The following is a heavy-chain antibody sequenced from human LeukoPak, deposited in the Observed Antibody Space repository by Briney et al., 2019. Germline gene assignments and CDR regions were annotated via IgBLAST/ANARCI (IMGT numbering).Heavy chain of an antibody. D-gene: IGHD3-22*01. J-gene: IGHJ6*02. CDR1: GYSFTSYW. CDR3: ARLPYYYDSSGSIAPIGMDV. CDR2: IYPGDSDT. Sequence: GESLKISCKGSGYSFTSYWIGWVRQMPGKGLEWMGIIYPGDSDTRYSPSFQGQVTISADKSISTAYLQWSSLKASDTAMYYCARLPYYYDSSGSIAPIGMDVWGQGTTVTVSS. V-gene: IGHV5-51*01.